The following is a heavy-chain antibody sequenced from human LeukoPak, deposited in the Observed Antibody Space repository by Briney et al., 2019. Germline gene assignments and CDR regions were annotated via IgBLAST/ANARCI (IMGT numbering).Heavy chain of an antibody. V-gene: IGHV1-2*02. J-gene: IGHJ4*02. CDR1: GYSFTGYY. Sequence: ASVEVSCKASGYSFTGYYMHWVRQAPGQGLEWMGWINPNSGGTKYAQKFQGRVTMTRDTSISTAYMELSRLRADDTPVYYCARENIAVAGTNDYWGQGTLVTVSS. D-gene: IGHD6-19*01. CDR3: ARENIAVAGTNDY. CDR2: INPNSGGT.